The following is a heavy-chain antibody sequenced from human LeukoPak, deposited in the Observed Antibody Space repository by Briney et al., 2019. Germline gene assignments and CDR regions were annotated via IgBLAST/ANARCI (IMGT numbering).Heavy chain of an antibody. D-gene: IGHD4-23*01. V-gene: IGHV1-46*01. CDR2: INPSGGRT. CDR1: GYTFTSYY. J-gene: IGHJ4*02. Sequence: ASVKVSCKASGYTFTSYYMHWVRQAPGQGLEWMGIINPSGGRTSYAQKFQGRVTMTRDTSTSTVYMELSSLRSDDTAVYYCARGGAVLRPNSPYDYWGQGTLVTVSS. CDR3: ARGGAVLRPNSPYDY.